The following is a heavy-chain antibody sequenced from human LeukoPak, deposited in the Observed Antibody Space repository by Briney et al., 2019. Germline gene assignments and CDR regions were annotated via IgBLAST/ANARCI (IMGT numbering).Heavy chain of an antibody. D-gene: IGHD3-22*01. V-gene: IGHV1-2*02. Sequence: ASVKVSCKASGYTFTGYYMHWVRQAPGQGLEWMGWINPNSGGTNYAQKFQGRVTMTRDTSISTAYMELSRLRSDDTAVYYCARGTYPYYYDSSGYQYYLDYWGQGTLVTVSS. CDR1: GYTFTGYY. J-gene: IGHJ4*02. CDR3: ARGTYPYYYDSSGYQYYLDY. CDR2: INPNSGGT.